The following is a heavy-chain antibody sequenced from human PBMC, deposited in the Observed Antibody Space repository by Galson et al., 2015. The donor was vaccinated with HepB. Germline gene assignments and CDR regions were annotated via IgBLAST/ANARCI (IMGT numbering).Heavy chain of an antibody. D-gene: IGHD3-16*01. CDR1: GFTFSSYG. Sequence: SLRLSCAASGFTFSSYGMHWVRQAPGKGLEWVAVIWYDGSNKYYADSVKGRFTISRDNSKNTLYLQMNSLRAEDTAVYYCARDGTEDYIWGDTNYWYFDLWGRGTLVTVSS. J-gene: IGHJ2*01. CDR3: ARDGTEDYIWGDTNYWYFDL. V-gene: IGHV3-33*01. CDR2: IWYDGSNK.